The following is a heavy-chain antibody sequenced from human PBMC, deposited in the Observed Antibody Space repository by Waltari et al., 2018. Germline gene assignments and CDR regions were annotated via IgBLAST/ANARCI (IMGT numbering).Heavy chain of an antibody. CDR3: AAALGGGISASRPFHF. CDR1: GDTFTDNY. D-gene: IGHD3-10*01. CDR2: LDPEDGQA. Sequence: EVQLLQSGAEVKKPGTPVKISCKVSGDTFTDNYIHWIQQAPGKGVQWMGLLDPEDGQAVYAEKFQGRVTMTADTSIHTAYMELTSLTSEDTAFYYCAAALGGGISASRPFHFWGQGTMITVSS. V-gene: IGHV1-69-2*01. J-gene: IGHJ3*01.